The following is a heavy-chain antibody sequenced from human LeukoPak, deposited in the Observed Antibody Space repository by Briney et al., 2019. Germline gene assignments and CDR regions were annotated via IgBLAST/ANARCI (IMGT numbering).Heavy chain of an antibody. J-gene: IGHJ4*02. CDR1: GGTFSSYA. CDR3: AGGPVDGYNSYFDY. CDR2: IIPIFGIA. D-gene: IGHD5-24*01. Sequence: GASVKVSCKASGGTFSSYAISWVRQAPGQGLEWMGRIIPIFGIASYAQKFQGRVTITADKSTSTAYMELSSLRSEDTAVYYCAGGPVDGYNSYFDYWGQGTLVTVSS. V-gene: IGHV1-69*04.